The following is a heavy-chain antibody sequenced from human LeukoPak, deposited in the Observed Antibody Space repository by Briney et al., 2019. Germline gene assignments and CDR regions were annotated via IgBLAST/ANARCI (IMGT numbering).Heavy chain of an antibody. D-gene: IGHD5-24*01. CDR3: ANNDYLGY. CDR1: GFIFSTYN. CDR2: ISSSSYI. Sequence: GGSLRLSCAASGFIFSTYNMNWVRQAPGKGLEWVSSISSSSYIYYADSVKGRFTISRDNAKNSLYLQMNILRAEDTAVYYCANNDYLGYWGQGTLVTVSS. J-gene: IGHJ4*02. V-gene: IGHV3-21*01.